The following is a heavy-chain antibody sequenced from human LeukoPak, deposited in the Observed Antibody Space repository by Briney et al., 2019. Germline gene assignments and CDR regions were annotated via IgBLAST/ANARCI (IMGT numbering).Heavy chain of an antibody. Sequence: LETLSLTCTVSGYSISRGYYWGWIRQPPGKGMEWIGSIYHSGSTYYNPSLKSRVTISVDTSKNQFSLRLSSVTAADTAVYYCAGTIAAAERINNWFDPCGQGTLVTVSS. CDR2: IYHSGST. CDR1: GYSISRGYY. V-gene: IGHV4-38-2*02. D-gene: IGHD6-13*01. CDR3: AGTIAAAERINNWFDP. J-gene: IGHJ5*02.